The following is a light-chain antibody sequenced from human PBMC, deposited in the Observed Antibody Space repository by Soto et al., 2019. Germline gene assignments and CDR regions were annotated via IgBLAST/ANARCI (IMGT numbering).Light chain of an antibody. J-gene: IGKJ3*01. CDR1: QSINTY. CDR3: QQTYNIPRP. V-gene: IGKV1-39*01. CDR2: AAS. Sequence: DIQMTQSPSSLSASVGDRVTIACRASQSINTYLNWYQQKPGKAPQLLIFAASSLQSGVPSRFSGSGSGTYFPLTISPLQPEDFAPYYCQQTYNIPRPFGPGTKVDIK.